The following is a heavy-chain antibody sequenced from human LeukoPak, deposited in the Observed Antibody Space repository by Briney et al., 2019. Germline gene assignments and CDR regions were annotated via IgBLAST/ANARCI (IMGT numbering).Heavy chain of an antibody. CDR3: ARGPLLEWLNTFDY. J-gene: IGHJ4*02. D-gene: IGHD3-3*01. Sequence: GGSLRLSCAASGFTFSSYSMNWVRQAPGKGLEWVSSISSSSSYIYYADSVKGRFTISRDNAKNSLYLQMNSLRAEDTAVYYCARGPLLEWLNTFDYWGQRTLVTVSS. V-gene: IGHV3-21*01. CDR1: GFTFSSYS. CDR2: ISSSSSYI.